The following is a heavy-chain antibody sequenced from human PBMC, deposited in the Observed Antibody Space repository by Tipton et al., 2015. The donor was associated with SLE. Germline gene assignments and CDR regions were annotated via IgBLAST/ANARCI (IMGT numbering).Heavy chain of an antibody. CDR3: ARLYSSSSHYYYYGMDV. V-gene: IGHV4-34*01. CDR2: IKHSGST. D-gene: IGHD6-6*01. CDR1: GGSLSGYY. Sequence: LRLSCAVYGGSLSGYYWSWIRQPPGKGLEWIGEIKHSGSTNYNPSLKSRVTISVDTSKTQFSLKLSSVTAADTAVYYCARLYSSSSHYYYYGMDVWGQGTTVTVSS. J-gene: IGHJ6*02.